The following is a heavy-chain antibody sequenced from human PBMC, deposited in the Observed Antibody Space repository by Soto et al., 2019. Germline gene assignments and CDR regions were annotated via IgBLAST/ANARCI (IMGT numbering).Heavy chain of an antibody. CDR3: AKGGSWPSYGMDV. V-gene: IGHV3-23*01. CDR1: GFTFSSYA. Sequence: PGGSLSLSCAASGFTFSSYAMSWVRQAPGKGLEWVSAFSGSGGHTYYADSVKGRFTISRDNSKNTLYLQMNSLRAEDTAVYYCAKGGSWPSYGMDVWGQGTTVTVSS. CDR2: FSGSGGHT. D-gene: IGHD6-13*01. J-gene: IGHJ6*02.